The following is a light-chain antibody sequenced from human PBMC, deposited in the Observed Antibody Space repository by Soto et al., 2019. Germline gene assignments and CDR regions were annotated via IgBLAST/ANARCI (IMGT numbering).Light chain of an antibody. V-gene: IGKV1-5*03. CDR2: AAS. Sequence: DIHMTQSPSTLPASVGDRVTITCRASQSLTSWLAWYQQKPGKAPKLLIYAASSLETGVPSRFSGSESGTEFSLTINSLQPDDFATYYCQQYKSYPWTFGQGTKVEI. J-gene: IGKJ1*01. CDR1: QSLTSW. CDR3: QQYKSYPWT.